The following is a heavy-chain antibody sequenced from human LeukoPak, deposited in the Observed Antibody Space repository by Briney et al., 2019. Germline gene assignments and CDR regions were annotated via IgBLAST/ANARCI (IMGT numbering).Heavy chain of an antibody. V-gene: IGHV4-34*01. D-gene: IGHD4-11*01. CDR1: GGSFSGYY. J-gene: IGHJ5*02. CDR2: INHSGST. Sequence: KTSETLSLTCAVYGGSFSGYYWSWIRQPPGKELEWIGGINHSGSTNYNPSLKSRVTISVDTSKNQFSLKLSSVTAADTAVYYCASVTVTTYSWFDPWGQGTLVTVSS. CDR3: ASVTVTTYSWFDP.